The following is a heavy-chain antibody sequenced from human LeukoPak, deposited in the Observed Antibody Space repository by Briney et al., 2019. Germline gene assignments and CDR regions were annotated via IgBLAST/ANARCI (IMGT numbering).Heavy chain of an antibody. J-gene: IGHJ4*02. Sequence: GGSLRLSCAASGFTFSSYAMSWVRQAPGKGLEWVSSISGSGGSTYYADSVKGRFTISRDNSKNTLYLQMNSLRAEDTAVYYCAKSMVRGVIITFDYWGQGTVVSVSS. CDR1: GFTFSSYA. CDR3: AKSMVRGVIITFDY. V-gene: IGHV3-23*01. CDR2: ISGSGGST. D-gene: IGHD3-10*01.